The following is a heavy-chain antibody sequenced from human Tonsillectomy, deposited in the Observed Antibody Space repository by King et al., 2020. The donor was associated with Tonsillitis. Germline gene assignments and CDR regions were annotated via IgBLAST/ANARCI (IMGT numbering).Heavy chain of an antibody. D-gene: IGHD3-9*01. CDR1: GFTFSSYG. J-gene: IGHJ3*02. CDR3: ARAYYDILTIDAFDI. CDR2: IWYDETNE. Sequence: VQLVESGGGVVQPGRSLRLSCAASGFTFSSYGMHWVRQAPGKGLEWVAVIWYDETNEFYADSVKGRFTISRDNSKNTLYLQMNSLRAEDTAVYYCARAYYDILTIDAFDIWGQGTMVTVSS. V-gene: IGHV3-33*08.